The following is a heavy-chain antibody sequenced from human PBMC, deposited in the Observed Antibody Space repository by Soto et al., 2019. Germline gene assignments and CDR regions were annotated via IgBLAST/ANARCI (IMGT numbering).Heavy chain of an antibody. D-gene: IGHD1-20*01. CDR1: GFTFSSYA. J-gene: IGHJ4*02. CDR3: ARDLQAVSTEVDD. Sequence: GGSLRLSCAASGFTFSSYAMHWVRQAPGKGLEWVAVISYDGSNKYYADSVKGRFTISRDNSKNTLYLQMNSLRAEDTAVYYCARDLQAVSTEVDDWGQGTLVTVSS. V-gene: IGHV3-30-3*01. CDR2: ISYDGSNK.